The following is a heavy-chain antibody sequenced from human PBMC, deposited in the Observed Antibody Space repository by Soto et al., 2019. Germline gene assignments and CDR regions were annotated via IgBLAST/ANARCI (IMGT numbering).Heavy chain of an antibody. Sequence: AGESLKISCKGSGYSFTSYWISWVRQMPGKGLEWMGRIDPSDSYTNYSPSFQGHVTISADKSISTAYLQWSSLKASDTAMYYCARIAAAYYYYYGMDVWGQGTTVTVSS. CDR1: GYSFTSYW. J-gene: IGHJ6*02. D-gene: IGHD6-13*01. V-gene: IGHV5-10-1*01. CDR2: IDPSDSYT. CDR3: ARIAAAYYYYYGMDV.